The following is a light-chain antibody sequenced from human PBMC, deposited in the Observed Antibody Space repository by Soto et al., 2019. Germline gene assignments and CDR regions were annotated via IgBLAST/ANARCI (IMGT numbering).Light chain of an antibody. CDR2: SAS. V-gene: IGKV1-27*01. Sequence: DIQMTQSPSSLSASVGDRVTITCRASQDIGYFLTWYQQRPGKVPKLIIYSASSLFSGAPSRFSGSGSGTDFTLTISNLHPAVVATYYCQKYDSPPFPFGPGTRV. J-gene: IGKJ3*01. CDR3: QKYDSPPFP. CDR1: QDIGYF.